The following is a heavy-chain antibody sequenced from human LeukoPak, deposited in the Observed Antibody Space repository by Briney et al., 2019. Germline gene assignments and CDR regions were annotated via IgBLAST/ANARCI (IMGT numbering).Heavy chain of an antibody. Sequence: SETLSLTCTVSGGSISDNYWSWIRRPPGKGLEWIGYAYYSGHTNYNSSLKSRVTMSLDTSKSQFSLRLSSVTAADTAVYFCARHPFATPFDYWGPGTLVTVSS. D-gene: IGHD2-15*01. J-gene: IGHJ4*02. CDR3: ARHPFATPFDY. CDR2: AYYSGHT. CDR1: GGSISDNY. V-gene: IGHV4-59*08.